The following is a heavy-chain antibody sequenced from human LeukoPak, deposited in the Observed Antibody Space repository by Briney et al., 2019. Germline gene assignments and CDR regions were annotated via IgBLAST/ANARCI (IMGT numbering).Heavy chain of an antibody. V-gene: IGHV3-74*01. CDR1: XXXFSSYW. J-gene: IGHJ3*02. D-gene: IGHD6-6*01. Sequence: GGSXRXXXXXXXXXFSSYWMHWVRQAPGKGLVWVSRISTDGSSTNSADSVRGRLTISRDNAKNTLYLQMNSLRAEDTAVYYCVREYSSSSGRAFDMWGQGTMVTVSP. CDR3: VREYSSSSGRAFDM. CDR2: ISTDGSST.